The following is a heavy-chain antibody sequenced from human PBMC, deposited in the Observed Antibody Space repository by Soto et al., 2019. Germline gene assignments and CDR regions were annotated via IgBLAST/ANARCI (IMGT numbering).Heavy chain of an antibody. CDR2: FDPEDGET. J-gene: IGHJ5*02. Sequence: GASVKVSCKVSGYTLTELSMHWVRQAPGKGLEWMGGFDPEDGETIYAQKFQGRVTMTEDTSTDTAYMELSSLRSEDTAVYYCATAPLLGGVDRYWFDPWGQGTLVTVSS. V-gene: IGHV1-24*01. CDR1: GYTLTELS. D-gene: IGHD2-8*02. CDR3: ATAPLLGGVDRYWFDP.